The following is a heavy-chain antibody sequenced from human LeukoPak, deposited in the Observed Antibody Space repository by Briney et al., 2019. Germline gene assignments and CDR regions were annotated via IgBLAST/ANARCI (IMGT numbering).Heavy chain of an antibody. Sequence: GGSLRLSCAASGFTISSTYINWVRQSPGKGLEWVSIMYSGGDTYYADAVKGRFTISRDNSKNTVHLPMNSLRGEDTAVYYCAGGTIGAFHFGFWGQGTLVTVSS. J-gene: IGHJ4*02. CDR3: AGGTIGAFHFGF. V-gene: IGHV3-53*01. CDR1: GFTISSTY. CDR2: MYSGGDT. D-gene: IGHD2-8*01.